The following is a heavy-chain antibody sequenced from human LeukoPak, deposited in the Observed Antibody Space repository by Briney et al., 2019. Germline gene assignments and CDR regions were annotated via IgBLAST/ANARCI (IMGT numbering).Heavy chain of an antibody. Sequence: SQTLSLTCTVSGGSIGGGGYCWSWIRQHPGKGLEWIGYVCSSGSSDYNPSLKSRVAMSVDTSKRQFSLKVSSVTAADTAVYYCARDWQWSGHTGMDVWGQGTTVTVSS. CDR2: VCSSGSS. CDR1: GGSIGGGGYC. D-gene: IGHD2-8*01. V-gene: IGHV4-31*03. CDR3: ARDWQWSGHTGMDV. J-gene: IGHJ6*02.